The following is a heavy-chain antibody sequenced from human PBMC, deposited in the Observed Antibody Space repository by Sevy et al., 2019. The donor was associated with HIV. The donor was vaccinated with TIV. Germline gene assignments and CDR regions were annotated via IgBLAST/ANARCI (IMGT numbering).Heavy chain of an antibody. Sequence: GGSLRLSCAASGFTFSSYAMHWVRQAPGKGLEWVAVISYDGSNKYYADSVKGRFTISRDNSKNTLYLQMNSLRAEDTAVYYWATGPYTLARSYGMAVWGKGTTLTVSS. CDR2: ISYDGSNK. CDR1: GFTFSSYA. CDR3: ATGPYTLARSYGMAV. V-gene: IGHV3-30-3*01. J-gene: IGHJ6*04.